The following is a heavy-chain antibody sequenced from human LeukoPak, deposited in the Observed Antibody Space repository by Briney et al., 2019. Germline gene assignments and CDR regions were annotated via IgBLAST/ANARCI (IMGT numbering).Heavy chain of an antibody. Sequence: LTGGSLRLSCAASGFTFSHYVMTWVRQAPGKGLEWVSAIHGNGARTYYADSVKGRFIISRDNSKNTLYLQMNSLRAEDTAVYYCAIQLWRPEVDYWGQGTLVTVSS. CDR3: AIQLWRPEVDY. D-gene: IGHD5-18*01. CDR2: IHGNGART. CDR1: GFTFSHYV. V-gene: IGHV3-23*01. J-gene: IGHJ4*02.